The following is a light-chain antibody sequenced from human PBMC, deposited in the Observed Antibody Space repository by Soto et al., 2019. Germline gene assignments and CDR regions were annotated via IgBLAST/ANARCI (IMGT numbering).Light chain of an antibody. V-gene: IGKV1-39*01. CDR2: AAS. CDR1: QSISTY. J-gene: IGKJ4*01. CDR3: QQTYSAPIT. Sequence: DVQMTQSPSSLSASVGDRVTISCRASQSISTYLNWYHQKPGKAPKLLIYAASSLQSGVPSRFSGSGSGTDFTLTISSLQPDDFATYYCQQTYSAPITFGGGTKVEIK.